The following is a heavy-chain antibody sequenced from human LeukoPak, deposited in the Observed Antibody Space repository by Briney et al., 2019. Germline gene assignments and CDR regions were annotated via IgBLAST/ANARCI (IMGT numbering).Heavy chain of an antibody. D-gene: IGHD6-19*01. J-gene: IGHJ4*02. CDR1: GFTFSGST. CDR2: ISTSSSYI. Sequence: GGSLRLSCAASGFTFSGSTMNWVRQAPGKGLEWVSFISTSSSYICYADSVRGRFTISRDSAKNSLYLQMNSLRAEDTAVYYCARQQWLDGAYYFDYWGQGTLVTVSS. CDR3: ARQQWLDGAYYFDY. V-gene: IGHV3-21*01.